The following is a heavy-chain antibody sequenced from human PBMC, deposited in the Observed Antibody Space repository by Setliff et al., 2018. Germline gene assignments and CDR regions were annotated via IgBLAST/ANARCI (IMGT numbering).Heavy chain of an antibody. CDR3: ARDKPEGYNFWSGYLGGGLMDV. V-gene: IGHV4-34*01. CDR1: GGSSSGYY. Sequence: PSETLSLTCAVYGGSSSGYYWSWIRQPPGKGLEWIGEINHSGSTNYNPSLKSRVTISVDTSKNQFSLKLSSVTAADTAVYYCARDKPEGYNFWSGYLGGGLMDVWGQGTTVTVSS. D-gene: IGHD3-3*01. J-gene: IGHJ6*02. CDR2: INHSGST.